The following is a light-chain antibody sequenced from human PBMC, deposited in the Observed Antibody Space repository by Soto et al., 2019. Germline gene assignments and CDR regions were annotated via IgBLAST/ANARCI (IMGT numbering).Light chain of an antibody. CDR3: QQYNNWPHT. CDR1: QSISSD. J-gene: IGKJ3*01. CDR2: GAS. Sequence: IVMPQSPDPLSLSLVEKPTLSCRASQSISSDLAWYQQKPGQSPRLLIYGASSRATGIPDRFSGSGSGTDFTLTISRLEPEDFAVYYCQQYNNWPHTLCHGTKVDIK. V-gene: IGKV3D-15*01.